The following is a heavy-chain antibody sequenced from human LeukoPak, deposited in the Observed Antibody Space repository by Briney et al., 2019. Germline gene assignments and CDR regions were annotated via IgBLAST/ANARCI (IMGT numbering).Heavy chain of an antibody. D-gene: IGHD6-19*01. V-gene: IGHV6-1*01. CDR2: TYYRSKWYN. J-gene: IGHJ5*02. CDR1: GDSVSSNSAA. CDR3: AREFYSSGWLKLPVRWFDP. Sequence: SQTLSLTCAISGDSVSSNSAAWNWIRQSPSRGLEWLGRTYYRSKWYNDYAVSVKSRITINPDTSKNQFSLQLNSVTPEDTAVYYCAREFYSSGWLKLPVRWFDPWGQGTLVTVSS.